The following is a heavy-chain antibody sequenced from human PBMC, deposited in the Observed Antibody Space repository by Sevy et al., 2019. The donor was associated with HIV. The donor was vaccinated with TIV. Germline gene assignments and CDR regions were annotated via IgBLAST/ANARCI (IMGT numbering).Heavy chain of an antibody. V-gene: IGHV3-30-3*01. CDR1: GFTFSSYA. Sequence: GGSLRLSCAASGFTFSSYAMHWVRQAPGKGLEWVAVLSYDGSNKYYADSVKGRFTISRDNSKNTLYLQMNSLRAEDTAVYYCARDKDDGELDYWGQGTLVTVSS. CDR2: LSYDGSNK. D-gene: IGHD7-27*01. J-gene: IGHJ4*02. CDR3: ARDKDDGELDY.